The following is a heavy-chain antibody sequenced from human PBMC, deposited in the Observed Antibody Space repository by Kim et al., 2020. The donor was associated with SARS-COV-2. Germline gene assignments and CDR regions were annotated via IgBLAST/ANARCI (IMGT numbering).Heavy chain of an antibody. CDR3: AKDLGSYGSGRGDY. V-gene: IGHV3-30*18. Sequence: GGSLRLSCAASGFTFSSYGMHWVRQAPGKGLEWVAVISYDGSNKYYADSVKGRFTISRDNSKNTLYLQMNSLRAEDTAVYYCAKDLGSYGSGRGDYWGQGTLVTVSS. J-gene: IGHJ4*02. D-gene: IGHD3-10*01. CDR2: ISYDGSNK. CDR1: GFTFSSYG.